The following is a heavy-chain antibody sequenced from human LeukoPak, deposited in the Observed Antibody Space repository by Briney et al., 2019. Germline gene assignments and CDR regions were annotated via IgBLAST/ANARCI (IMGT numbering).Heavy chain of an antibody. CDR3: ARGEQDMAPMSIDY. J-gene: IGHJ4*02. CDR1: GFTFSSYW. V-gene: IGHV3-48*01. D-gene: IGHD5-24*01. Sequence: GGSLRLSCAASGFTFSSYWMHWVRQAPGKGLEWISYSSSGGSTIYYADSVRGRFTISRDNARKSLYLQMNSLRAEDTAVYYCARGEQDMAPMSIDYWGQGTLITVSS. CDR2: SSSGGSTI.